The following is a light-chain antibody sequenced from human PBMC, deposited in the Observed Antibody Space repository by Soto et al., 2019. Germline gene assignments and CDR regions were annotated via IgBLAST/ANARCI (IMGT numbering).Light chain of an antibody. CDR2: GAS. CDR3: QQYNNWPRT. V-gene: IGKV3-15*01. Sequence: EIVMTQSPATLSVSPGERATVSCRASQSVSSNLAWYQQKPGQAPRLLIYGASTRATGIPARFSGSGSGTKFTLAIGSLQPEEFAGYYCQQYNNWPRTFGQGTKLEIK. J-gene: IGKJ2*01. CDR1: QSVSSN.